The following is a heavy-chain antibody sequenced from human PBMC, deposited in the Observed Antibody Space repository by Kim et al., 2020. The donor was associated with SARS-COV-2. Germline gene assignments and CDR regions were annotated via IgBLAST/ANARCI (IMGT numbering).Heavy chain of an antibody. Sequence: GGSLRLSCAASGFTFSSYAMHWVRQAPGKGLEWVAVISYDGSNKYYADSVKGRFTISRDNSKNTLYLQMNSLRAEDTAVYYCARQTGYSSGWPDYWGQGTLVTVSS. CDR3: ARQTGYSSGWPDY. J-gene: IGHJ4*02. CDR1: GFTFSSYA. V-gene: IGHV3-30*04. D-gene: IGHD6-19*01. CDR2: ISYDGSNK.